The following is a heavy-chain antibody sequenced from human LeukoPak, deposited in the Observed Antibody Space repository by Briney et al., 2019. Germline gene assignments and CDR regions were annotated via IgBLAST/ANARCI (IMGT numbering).Heavy chain of an antibody. V-gene: IGHV3-74*01. Sequence: GGSLRLSCAASGFTFSSYWMHWVRQAPGKGLVWVSRINSDGSSTSYADSVKGRFTISRDNSKNTLYLQMNSLRAEDTAVYYCARVHSPREMEYYYDFWSGYYDYWGQGTQVTVSS. D-gene: IGHD3-3*01. CDR2: INSDGSST. CDR1: GFTFSSYW. J-gene: IGHJ4*02. CDR3: ARVHSPREMEYYYDFWSGYYDY.